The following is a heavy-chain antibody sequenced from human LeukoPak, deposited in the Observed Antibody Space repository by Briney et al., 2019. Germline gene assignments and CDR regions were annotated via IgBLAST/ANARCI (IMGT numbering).Heavy chain of an antibody. CDR2: ISYDGSNK. J-gene: IGHJ6*02. CDR3: AKDVCIAARCYYYGMDV. D-gene: IGHD6-6*01. Sequence: PGGSLRLSCAASGFTFSSYGMHWVRQAPGKGLEWVAVISYDGSNKYYADSVKGRFTISRDNSKNTLYLQMNSLRAEDTAVYYCAKDVCIAARCYYYGMDVWGQGTTVTVSS. CDR1: GFTFSSYG. V-gene: IGHV3-30*18.